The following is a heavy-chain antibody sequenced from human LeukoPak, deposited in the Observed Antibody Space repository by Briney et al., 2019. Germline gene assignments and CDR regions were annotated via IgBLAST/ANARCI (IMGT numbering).Heavy chain of an antibody. CDR3: ARERRQWQPFDI. J-gene: IGHJ3*02. Sequence: GGSLRLSCAASGFTFSSYIINWVRQAPGKGLEWISYISSSGGTIYYADSVKGRFTISRDNTDNSLFLQMSSLRAEDTAVYYCARERRQWQPFDIWGQGTMVTVSS. CDR2: ISSSGGTI. CDR1: GFTFSSYI. D-gene: IGHD6-19*01. V-gene: IGHV3-48*04.